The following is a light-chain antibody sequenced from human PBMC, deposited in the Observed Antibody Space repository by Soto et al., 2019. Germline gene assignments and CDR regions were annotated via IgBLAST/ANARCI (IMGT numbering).Light chain of an antibody. CDR1: QSVNSN. CDR2: GAS. CDR3: QQYKNWPPVT. Sequence: ETVMTQSPATLSVSLGERATLSCRASQSVNSNLAWYQQKPGQAPRLLIYGASIRATGVPARFSGSGSGTDFTLTISSLQPEDFAVDFCQQYKNWPPVTFGGGTKVEIK. V-gene: IGKV3-15*01. J-gene: IGKJ4*01.